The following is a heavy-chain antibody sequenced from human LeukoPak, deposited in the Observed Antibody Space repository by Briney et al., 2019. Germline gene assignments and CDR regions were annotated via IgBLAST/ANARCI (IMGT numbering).Heavy chain of an antibody. D-gene: IGHD1-26*01. V-gene: IGHV3-30*02. J-gene: IGHJ4*02. CDR2: VRYDGDNK. Sequence: GGSLRLSCVASGFTFRSYGIHWVRQAPGKGLEWVAFVRYDGDNKYYADSVKGRFTISRDNSKNTLYLQMNSLRAEDTAVYYCARGEADLDYWGQGTLVTVSS. CDR1: GFTFRSYG. CDR3: ARGEADLDY.